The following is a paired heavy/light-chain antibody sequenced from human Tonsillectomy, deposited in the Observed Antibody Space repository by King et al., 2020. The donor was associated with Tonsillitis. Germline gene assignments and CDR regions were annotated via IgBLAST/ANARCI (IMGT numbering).Heavy chain of an antibody. D-gene: IGHD3-22*01. Sequence: QVQLQQWGAGLLKPSETLSLTCAVYGGSFSGYYLTWIRQSPGKGLEWIGEINHSGSTNYNPSLKSRVTISIDTSKNQFSLKLSSVTAADTAVYYCASLYYDSSGYHYWYFDLWGRGTLVTVSS. J-gene: IGHJ2*01. CDR3: ASLYYDSSGYHYWYFDL. CDR2: INHSGST. V-gene: IGHV4-34*01. CDR1: GGSFSGYY.
Light chain of an antibody. Sequence: DIQMTQSPSSVSASVGDRVTITCRASQGISSWLAWYQQKPGKAPKLLIFTASSLQSGVPSRFSGSGSGTDFTLTISYLQPEDFATYYCQQANSFPYTFGQGTKLEIK. CDR1: QGISSW. V-gene: IGKV1-12*01. CDR2: TAS. J-gene: IGKJ2*01. CDR3: QQANSFPYT.